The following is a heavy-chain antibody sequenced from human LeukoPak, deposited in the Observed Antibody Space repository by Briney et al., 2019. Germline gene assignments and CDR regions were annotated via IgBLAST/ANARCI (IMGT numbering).Heavy chain of an antibody. CDR3: ATQRRDGYNSFDY. Sequence: SETLSLTCTVSGGSISSYYWSWIRQPPGKGLEWIGYIYYSGSTNYNPSLKSRVTISVDTSKNQISRQLSAVTAAYTAVNDCATQRRDGYNSFDYWGQGTLVTVSS. J-gene: IGHJ4*02. CDR2: IYYSGST. D-gene: IGHD5-24*01. CDR1: GGSISSYY. V-gene: IGHV4-59*08.